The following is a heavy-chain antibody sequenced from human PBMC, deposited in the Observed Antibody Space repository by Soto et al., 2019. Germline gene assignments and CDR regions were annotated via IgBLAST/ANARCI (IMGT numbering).Heavy chain of an antibody. CDR3: ARGGVYLDYDSSGYYPY. D-gene: IGHD3-22*01. J-gene: IGHJ4*02. V-gene: IGHV4-30-4*01. Sequence: QVQLQESGPGLVKPSQTLSLTCTVSGGSISSGDYYWSWIRQPPGKGLEWIGYIYYSGSTYYNPSLKSRVTISVDTSKNQFSLKLSSLTAADTAVYYCARGGVYLDYDSSGYYPYWGQGTLVTVSS. CDR2: IYYSGST. CDR1: GGSISSGDYY.